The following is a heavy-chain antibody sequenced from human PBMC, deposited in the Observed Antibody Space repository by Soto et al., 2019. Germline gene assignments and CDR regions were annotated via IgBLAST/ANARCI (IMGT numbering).Heavy chain of an antibody. J-gene: IGHJ4*02. Sequence: SQTLSLTCAISGDSVSSNSAAWNWIRQSPSRGLEWLGRTYYRSKWYTDYAVYVKSRITINPDTSKNQFSLKLNSVTPEDTDVYFCAREYCGGTSCSIFDYWGQGTLVTVSS. CDR2: TYYRSKWYT. CDR3: AREYCGGTSCSIFDY. D-gene: IGHD2-2*01. V-gene: IGHV6-1*01. CDR1: GDSVSSNSAA.